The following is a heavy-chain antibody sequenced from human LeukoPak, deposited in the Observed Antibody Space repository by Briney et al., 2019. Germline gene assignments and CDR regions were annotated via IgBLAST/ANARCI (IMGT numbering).Heavy chain of an antibody. D-gene: IGHD2-15*01. J-gene: IGHJ4*02. CDR1: GGSISSSSYY. Sequence: KTSETLSLTCTVSGGSISSSSYYWGWIRQPPGKGLEWIRSIYYSGSTYYNPSLKSRVTISVDTSKNQFSLKLSSVTAADTAVYYCARAGYRGVGFDYWGQGTLVTVSS. V-gene: IGHV4-39*07. CDR2: IYYSGST. CDR3: ARAGYRGVGFDY.